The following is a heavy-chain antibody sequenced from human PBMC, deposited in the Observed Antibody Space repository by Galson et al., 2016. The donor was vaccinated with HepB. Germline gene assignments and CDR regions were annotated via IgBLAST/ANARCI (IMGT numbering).Heavy chain of an antibody. V-gene: IGHV1-46*03. CDR3: ARGFNTMRNTVDY. CDR1: GYTFTNYY. D-gene: IGHD3-10*01. CDR2: MNPNGGGT. Sequence: SVKVSCKASGYTFTNYYIHWVRQAPGQGLEWMGIMNPNGGGTSYAQKFQGRVTMTNETTKSTVYRALSNLRSEDTAVYFCARGFNTMRNTVDYWGQGTLVAVSS. J-gene: IGHJ4*02.